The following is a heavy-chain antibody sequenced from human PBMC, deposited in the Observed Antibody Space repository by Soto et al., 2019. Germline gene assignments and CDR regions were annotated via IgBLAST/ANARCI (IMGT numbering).Heavy chain of an antibody. V-gene: IGHV3-30*18. J-gene: IGHJ3*02. CDR1: GFTFNFFG. D-gene: IGHD5-12*01. CDR3: AKERRYSFDAFDI. CDR2: ISYDGSEK. Sequence: QEQLVESGGGVVQAGRSLRLSCAASGFTFNFFGMHWVRQAPGKGLEWVAVISYDGSEKYYADSVKGRFTMSRDNSKIMVYLETSSLRPADTSVYYCAKERRYSFDAFDIWGHGTMVTVSS.